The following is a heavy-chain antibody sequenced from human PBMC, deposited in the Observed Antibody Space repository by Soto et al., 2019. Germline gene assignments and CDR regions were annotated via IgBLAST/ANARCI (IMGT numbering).Heavy chain of an antibody. CDR3: ARPGERSNYGDYEDAFDI. D-gene: IGHD4-17*01. V-gene: IGHV5-51*01. J-gene: IGHJ3*02. CDR1: GYSFTSYW. Sequence: GESLKISCKGSGYSFTSYWIGWVRQMPGKGLEWMGIIYPGDSDTRYSPSFQGQVTISADKSISTAYLQWSSLKASDTAMYYCARPGERSNYGDYEDAFDIWGQGTMVTVSS. CDR2: IYPGDSDT.